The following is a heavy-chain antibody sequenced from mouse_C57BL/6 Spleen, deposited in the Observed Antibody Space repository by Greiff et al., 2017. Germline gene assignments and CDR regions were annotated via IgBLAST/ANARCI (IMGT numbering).Heavy chain of an antibody. J-gene: IGHJ2*01. CDR3: ARTTVVAYYFDD. CDR2: IDPSDSYT. CDR1: GYTFTSYW. D-gene: IGHD1-1*01. V-gene: IGHV1-69*01. Sequence: VQLQQPGAELVMPGASVKLSCKASGYTFTSYWMHWVKQRPGQGLEWIGEIDPSDSYTNYNQKFKGKSTLTVDKSSSTAYMQLSSLTSEDSAVYYCARTTVVAYYFDDWGQGTTLTVSS.